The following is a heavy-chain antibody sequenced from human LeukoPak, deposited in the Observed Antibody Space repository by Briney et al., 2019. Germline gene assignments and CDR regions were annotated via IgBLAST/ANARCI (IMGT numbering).Heavy chain of an antibody. V-gene: IGHV3-7*01. CDR2: IKEDGSQT. CDR3: AISLDY. Sequence: PGGSLRLSCVASGFTFSRSWMDWVRQAPGKGLEWVANIKEDGSQTYYVDSAKGRFTISRDNAKNSLYLQMDSLRVEDTAIYYCAISLDYWGRGTLVSVSS. CDR1: GFTFSRSW. J-gene: IGHJ4*02.